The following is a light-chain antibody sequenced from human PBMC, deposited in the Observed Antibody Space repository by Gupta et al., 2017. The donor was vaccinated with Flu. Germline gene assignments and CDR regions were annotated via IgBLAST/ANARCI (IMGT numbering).Light chain of an antibody. V-gene: IGLV2-8*01. J-gene: IGLJ3*02. CDR3: GSYAGSNLYL. CDR2: EVT. Sequence: SVTISCTGTSSDVGGFNSVSWYQHHPGKAPKLIMYEVTKRPSGVPDRFSGSKSGNTASLTVSGLQAEDEADYYCGSYAGSNLYLFGGGTKVTVL. CDR1: SSDVGGFNS.